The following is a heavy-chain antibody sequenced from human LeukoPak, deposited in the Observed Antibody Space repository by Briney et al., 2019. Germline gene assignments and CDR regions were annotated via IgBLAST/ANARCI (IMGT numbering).Heavy chain of an antibody. V-gene: IGHV3-74*01. CDR3: ARDLGQYYDTSDNWFDP. CDR1: GFTFSNYW. Sequence: PGGPLRLSCAASGFTFSNYWMHCVRQAPGKGLVWVSRINSDGINTSYADSVKGRFTISRDNAKNTLNLQMNSLRAEDTAVYYCARDLGQYYDTSDNWFDPWGQGTLVTVSS. D-gene: IGHD3-22*01. J-gene: IGHJ5*02. CDR2: INSDGINT.